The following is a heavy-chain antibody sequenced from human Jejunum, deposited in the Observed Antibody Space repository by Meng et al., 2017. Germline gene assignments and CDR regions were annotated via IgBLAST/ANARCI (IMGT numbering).Heavy chain of an antibody. CDR3: ARDIIVVRSIGSQPKGWFDP. CDR2: IYYSGNT. Sequence: SETLSLTCTVSGGSISSTTYYWGWIRQSPGKGLEWIGSIYYSGNTYCNPSLKSRVTMSIDTFSNQFSLRLDSMTAADTAVYYCARDIIVVRSIGSQPKGWFDPWGQGTLVTVSS. CDR1: GGSISSTTYY. J-gene: IGHJ5*02. D-gene: IGHD2-21*01. V-gene: IGHV4-39*07.